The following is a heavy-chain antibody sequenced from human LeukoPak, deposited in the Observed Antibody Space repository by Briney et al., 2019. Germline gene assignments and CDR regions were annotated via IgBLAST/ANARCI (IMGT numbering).Heavy chain of an antibody. J-gene: IGHJ4*02. CDR3: ARGQPPDY. CDR1: GFTFSSYS. Sequence: GGSLRLSCAASGFTFSSYSMNWVRQAPGKGLEWVSYISSGSSTIYYADSVKGRFTISRDDAKNSLSLQMNSLRDEDTAVYYCARGQPPDYWGQGTLVTVSS. CDR2: ISSGSSTI. V-gene: IGHV3-48*02.